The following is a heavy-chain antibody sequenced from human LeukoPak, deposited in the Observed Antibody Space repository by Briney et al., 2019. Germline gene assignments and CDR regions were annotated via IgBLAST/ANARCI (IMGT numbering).Heavy chain of an antibody. Sequence: GGSLRLSCAASGFTFSSYSMNWVRQAPGKGLEWVSSISSSSSYIYYVDSVKGRFTISRDNAKNSLYLQMNSLRAEDTAVYYCARDRGYDYVWGSYNGVDYWGQGTLVTVSS. CDR1: GFTFSSYS. CDR2: ISSSSSYI. V-gene: IGHV3-21*01. J-gene: IGHJ4*02. CDR3: ARDRGYDYVWGSYNGVDY. D-gene: IGHD3-16*01.